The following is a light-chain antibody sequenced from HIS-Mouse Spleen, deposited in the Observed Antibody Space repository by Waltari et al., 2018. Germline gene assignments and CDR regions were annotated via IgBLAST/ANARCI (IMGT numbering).Light chain of an antibody. CDR2: EGS. CDR1: SSDVGSYNL. V-gene: IGLV2-23*01. Sequence: QSALTQPASVSGSPGQSITISCTGTSSDVGSYNLVSWYQQHPGKAPKLMIYEGSKRPSGCSSRFSGSKSGTTASLTISGLQAEDEADYYCCSYAGSSTWVFGGGTKLTVL. J-gene: IGLJ3*02. CDR3: CSYAGSSTWV.